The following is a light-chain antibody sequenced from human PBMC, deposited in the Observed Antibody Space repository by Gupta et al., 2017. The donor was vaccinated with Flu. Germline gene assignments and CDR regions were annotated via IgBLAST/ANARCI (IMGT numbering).Light chain of an antibody. Sequence: ELVLTQSPGSLSLSPGERATLSCRASQTVAGSYLAWYQQQPGQAPRLLIYGASTRATGIPDRFSGSGSGTDFTLTISRLEPEDFAVYYCQLYGSSPAYTFGQETKLEI. V-gene: IGKV3-20*01. J-gene: IGKJ2*01. CDR2: GAS. CDR1: QTVAGSY. CDR3: QLYGSSPAYT.